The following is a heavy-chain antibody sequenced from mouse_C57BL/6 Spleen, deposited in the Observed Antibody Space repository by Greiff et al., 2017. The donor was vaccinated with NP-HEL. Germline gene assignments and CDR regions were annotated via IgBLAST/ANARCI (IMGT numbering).Heavy chain of an antibody. CDR3: ARSGYYSKEAWFAY. D-gene: IGHD2-5*01. V-gene: IGHV1-53*01. Sequence: QVQLQQSGTELVKPGASVKLSCKASGYTFTSYWMHWVKQRPGQGLEWIGNINPSNGGTNYNEKFKSKATLTVDKSSSTSYLQLSSLTSDDSAVYYCARSGYYSKEAWFAYWGQGTLVTVSA. CDR2: INPSNGGT. J-gene: IGHJ3*01. CDR1: GYTFTSYW.